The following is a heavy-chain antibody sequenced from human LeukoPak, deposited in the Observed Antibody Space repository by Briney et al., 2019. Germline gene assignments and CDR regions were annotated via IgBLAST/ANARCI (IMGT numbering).Heavy chain of an antibody. CDR1: GGTFSSYA. Sequence: SVKVSCKASGGTFSSYAISWVRQAPGQGLEWMGGIIPIFGTANYAQKFQGRVTLTADESTSTAYMGLSSLRSGDTAVYYCATGLGYCSSTSCPRVAYWGQGTLVTVSS. CDR2: IIPIFGTA. D-gene: IGHD2-2*01. CDR3: ATGLGYCSSTSCPRVAY. J-gene: IGHJ4*02. V-gene: IGHV1-69*01.